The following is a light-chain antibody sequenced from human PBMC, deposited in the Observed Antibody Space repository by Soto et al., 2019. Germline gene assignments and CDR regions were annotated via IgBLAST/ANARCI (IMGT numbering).Light chain of an antibody. Sequence: EIVMTQSPATLSVSPGERATLSCRASQSVGRTLAWYQQKPGQSPRLLVYGASTRANGTPARFSGSGSGTEFTLSISSLQSEDVAVYYCQQYNQGPPYTFGQGTKVEIK. CDR3: QQYNQGPPYT. J-gene: IGKJ2*01. V-gene: IGKV3-15*01. CDR2: GAS. CDR1: QSVGRT.